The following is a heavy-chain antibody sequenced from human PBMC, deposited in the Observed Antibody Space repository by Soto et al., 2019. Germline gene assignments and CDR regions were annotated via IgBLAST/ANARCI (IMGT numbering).Heavy chain of an antibody. V-gene: IGHV3-33*06. CDR2: IWYDGSNQ. Sequence: QVQLVESGGGVVQPGRSLRLSCAASGFTFSSSGMHWARQAPGKGLEWVAIIWYDGSNQYYADSVKGRFTISRDNSKNTVYLQMNNLRDEDTAVYYCAKDYGTTGTTWGASDIWGQGTMVTVSS. D-gene: IGHD1-1*01. CDR3: AKDYGTTGTTWGASDI. J-gene: IGHJ3*02. CDR1: GFTFSSSG.